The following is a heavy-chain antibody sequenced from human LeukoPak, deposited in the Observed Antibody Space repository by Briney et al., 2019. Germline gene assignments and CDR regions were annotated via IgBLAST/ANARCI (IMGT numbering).Heavy chain of an antibody. V-gene: IGHV4-31*03. Sequence: SQTLSLTCTVSGGSISSGCYYWSWLRHHPGKGLEWIGYIYYSGSTYYNPSLKSRVTISVDTSKNQFSLKLSSVTAADTAVYYCARTGAVAAQKRSYFDYWGQGTLVTVSS. CDR2: IYYSGST. D-gene: IGHD6-19*01. J-gene: IGHJ4*02. CDR3: ARTGAVAAQKRSYFDY. CDR1: GGSISSGCYY.